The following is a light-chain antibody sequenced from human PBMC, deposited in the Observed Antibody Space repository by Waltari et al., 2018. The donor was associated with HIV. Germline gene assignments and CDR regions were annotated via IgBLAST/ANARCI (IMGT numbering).Light chain of an antibody. V-gene: IGLV1-47*01. CDR1: SSNIGNNF. Sequence: QSVLTQSPSTSASPGQRVTISCSGTSSNIGNNFVSWYQRPPGTAPKLLIFRNNRRPSGVPDRFSGSKSDTSASLVISVLRSEDEAEYFCAVWDGSLSAWLFGGGTKVAVL. CDR3: AVWDGSLSAWL. CDR2: RNN. J-gene: IGLJ3*02.